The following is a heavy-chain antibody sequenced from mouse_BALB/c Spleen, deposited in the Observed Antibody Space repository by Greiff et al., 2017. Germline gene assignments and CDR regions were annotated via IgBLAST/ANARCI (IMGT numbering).Heavy chain of an antibody. CDR2: INPSNGRT. J-gene: IGHJ4*01. CDR1: GYTFTSYW. Sequence: QVQLQQSGPELVKPGASVKISCKASGYTFTSYWMHWVKQRPGQGLEWIGEINPSNGRTNYNEKFKSKATLTVDKSSSTAYMQLSSLTSEDSAVYYCARGMITTRAMDYWGQGTSVTVSS. V-gene: IGHV1S81*02. D-gene: IGHD2-4*01. CDR3: ARGMITTRAMDY.